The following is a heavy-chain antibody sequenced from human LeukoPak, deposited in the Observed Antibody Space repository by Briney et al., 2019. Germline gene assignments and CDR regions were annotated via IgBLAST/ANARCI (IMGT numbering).Heavy chain of an antibody. CDR3: AKDPHPDYYYYMDV. V-gene: IGHV3-33*06. CDR1: GFTFSSYG. CDR2: IWYDGSNK. Sequence: GGSLRLSCAAPGFTFSSYGMHWVRQAPGKGLEWVAVIWYDGSNKYYADSVKGRFTISRDNSKNTLYLQMNSLRAEDTAVYYCAKDPHPDYYYYMDVWGKGTTVTVSS. J-gene: IGHJ6*03.